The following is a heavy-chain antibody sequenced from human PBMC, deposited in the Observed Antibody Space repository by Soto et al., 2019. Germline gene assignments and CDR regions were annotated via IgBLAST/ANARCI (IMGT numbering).Heavy chain of an antibody. J-gene: IGHJ4*02. CDR1: GGSISSSSYY. D-gene: IGHD5-18*01. Sequence: SETLSLTCTVSGGSISSSSYYWGWIRQPPGKGLEWIGSIYYSGSTYYNPSLKSRVTISVDTSKNQFSLKLSSVTAADTAVYYCARDQGYSYGYNWGQGTLVTVS. CDR2: IYYSGST. V-gene: IGHV4-39*02. CDR3: ARDQGYSYGYN.